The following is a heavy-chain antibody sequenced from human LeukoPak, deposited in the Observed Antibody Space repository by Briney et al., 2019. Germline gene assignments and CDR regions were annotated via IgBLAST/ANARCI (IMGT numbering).Heavy chain of an antibody. CDR3: ARSDTKHVLRYFDWSIYYMDV. Sequence: GGSLRLSCAASGFTFSSYSMNWVRQAPGKGLEWVSYISSSSSTIYYADSVKGRFTISRDNAKNSLYLQMNSLRAEDTAVYYCARSDTKHVLRYFDWSIYYMDVWGKGTTVTVSS. V-gene: IGHV3-48*01. CDR2: ISSSSSTI. J-gene: IGHJ6*03. D-gene: IGHD3-9*01. CDR1: GFTFSSYS.